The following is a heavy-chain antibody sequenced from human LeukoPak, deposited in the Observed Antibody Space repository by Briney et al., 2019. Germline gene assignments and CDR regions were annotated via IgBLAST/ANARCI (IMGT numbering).Heavy chain of an antibody. CDR3: AKLPSRFTILFYYDISGYYPN. Sequence: GGSLRLSCAASGLTFSRYAMSWVRQAPGKGLEWVSPISGSGWSGYYVDSVKCRFTISRDNSKNTLILQMNSLRAEHTAVYYCAKLPSRFTILFYYDISGYYPNWGQRTLVTVSS. CDR2: ISGSGWSG. J-gene: IGHJ4*02. D-gene: IGHD3-22*01. CDR1: GLTFSRYA. V-gene: IGHV3-23*01.